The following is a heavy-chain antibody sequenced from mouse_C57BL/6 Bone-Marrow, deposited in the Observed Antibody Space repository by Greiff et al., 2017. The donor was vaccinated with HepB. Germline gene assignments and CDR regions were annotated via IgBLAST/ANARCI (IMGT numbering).Heavy chain of an antibody. CDR2: INPGSGGT. J-gene: IGHJ1*03. V-gene: IGHV1-54*01. CDR3: ALKYGNPWYFDV. CDR1: GYAFTNYL. D-gene: IGHD2-1*01. Sequence: VQLQQSGAELVRPGTSVKVSCKASGYAFTNYLIEWVKQRPGQGLELIGVINPGSGGTNYNEKFKGKATLTADKSSSTAYMQLSSLTSEDSAVYFCALKYGNPWYFDVWGTGTTVTVSS.